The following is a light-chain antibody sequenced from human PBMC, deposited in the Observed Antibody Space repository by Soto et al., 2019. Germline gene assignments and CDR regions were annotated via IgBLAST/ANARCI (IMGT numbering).Light chain of an antibody. J-gene: IGLJ2*01. Sequence: QSALTQVASVSGSPGQSITISCTGTSSDVGGYDYVSWYQQHPGKAPKLMIYNVNYRPSGVADRFSGSKSGDTASLTISGLQAEDEANYYCSSDTNTNTVVFGGGTKVNVL. CDR3: SSDTNTNTVV. V-gene: IGLV2-14*03. CDR1: SSDVGGYDY. CDR2: NVN.